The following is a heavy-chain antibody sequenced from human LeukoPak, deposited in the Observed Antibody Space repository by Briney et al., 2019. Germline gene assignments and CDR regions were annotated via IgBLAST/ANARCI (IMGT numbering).Heavy chain of an antibody. CDR3: ARGTNVLRFLSAHDWFDP. D-gene: IGHD3-3*01. Sequence: GGSLRLSCAASGFSFSSYWMTWVRQAPGKGLEWVSYISSSSSTIYYADSVKGRFTISRDNAKNSLYLQMNSLRAEDTAVYYCARGTNVLRFLSAHDWFDPWGQGTLVTVSS. J-gene: IGHJ5*02. CDR1: GFSFSSYW. CDR2: ISSSSSTI. V-gene: IGHV3-48*01.